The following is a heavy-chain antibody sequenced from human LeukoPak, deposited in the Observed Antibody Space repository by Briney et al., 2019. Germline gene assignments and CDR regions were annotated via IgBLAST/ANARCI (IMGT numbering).Heavy chain of an antibody. CDR3: ARGHPHGWELFLDY. CDR2: ISYDGNNE. V-gene: IGHV3-30*04. Sequence: GGSLRLSCAASGFPFGVYAMHGLRQSPGKGLEGVALISYDGNNEWYADSVKGRFTVSRDNSKNTLYLQMNSLRVEDTAVYYCARGHPHGWELFLDYWGQGTLVTVSS. CDR1: GFPFGVYA. D-gene: IGHD1-26*01. J-gene: IGHJ4*02.